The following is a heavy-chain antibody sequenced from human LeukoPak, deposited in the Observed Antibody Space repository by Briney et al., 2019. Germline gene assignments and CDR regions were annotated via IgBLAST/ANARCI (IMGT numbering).Heavy chain of an antibody. CDR2: INAGNGNT. CDR3: ARYGGYNWNDVAFDI. CDR1: GYTFTSYA. J-gene: IGHJ3*02. D-gene: IGHD1-1*01. Sequence: ASVKVSCKASGYTFTSYAMHWVRQAPGQRLEWMGWINAGNGNTKYSQKFQGRVTITRDTSASTAYMELSSLRSEDTAVYYCARYGGYNWNDVAFDIWGQGTMVTVSS. V-gene: IGHV1-3*01.